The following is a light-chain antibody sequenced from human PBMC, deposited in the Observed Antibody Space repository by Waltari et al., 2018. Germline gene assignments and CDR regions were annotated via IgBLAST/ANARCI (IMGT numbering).Light chain of an antibody. CDR1: QSVSKY. CDR3: QKYGTLPAT. V-gene: IGKV3-20*01. J-gene: IGKJ1*01. Sequence: EIVLTQSPGTLSLSPGERATLSCRASQSVSKYLAWYQQKPGQAPRLLIYDASTRATGIPDRFSGSGWGTYFSLTISILEPEDFAVYYCQKYGTLPATFGQGTKVQMK. CDR2: DAS.